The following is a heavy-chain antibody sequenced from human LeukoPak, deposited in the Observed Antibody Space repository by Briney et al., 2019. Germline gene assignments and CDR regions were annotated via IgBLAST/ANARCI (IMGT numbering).Heavy chain of an antibody. CDR3: ARDWKEGSHPTGGY. CDR1: GYIFTDYG. J-gene: IGHJ4*02. V-gene: IGHV1-18*01. D-gene: IGHD1-1*01. Sequence: GASVKVSCKASGYIFTDYGISWVRQSPGQGVEWMGWISGYNGNTNYAQKLQGRVTMTTDTSTSTAYMELRSLRSDDTAVYYCARDWKEGSHPTGGYWGQGTLVTVSS. CDR2: ISGYNGNT.